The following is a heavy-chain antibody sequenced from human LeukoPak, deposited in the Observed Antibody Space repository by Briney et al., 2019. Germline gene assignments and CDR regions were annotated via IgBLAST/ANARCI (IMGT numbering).Heavy chain of an antibody. Sequence: ASVKVSCKASGYTFTSYYMHWVRQAPRQGLEWMGLINPRGGGTNYAQKFQGRVTMTRDMSTSTVYMELSSLRSEDTAVYYCAREVRITMITVSPLAAFDIWGQGTMVTVSS. D-gene: IGHD3-22*01. CDR1: GYTFTSYY. CDR3: AREVRITMITVSPLAAFDI. J-gene: IGHJ3*02. V-gene: IGHV1-46*01. CDR2: INPRGGGT.